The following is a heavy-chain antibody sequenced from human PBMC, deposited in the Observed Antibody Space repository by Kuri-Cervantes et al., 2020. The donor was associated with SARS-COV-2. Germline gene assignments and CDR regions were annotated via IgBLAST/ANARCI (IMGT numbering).Heavy chain of an antibody. V-gene: IGHV4-34*01. J-gene: IGHJ4*02. CDR3: ARGDGRAARLVY. D-gene: IGHD6-6*01. CDR2: INHSGST. Sequence: SETLSLTCAVYGGSFSGYYWSWIRQPPGKGLEWIGEINHSGSTNYNPSLKSRVTISVDTSKNQSSLKLSSVTAADTAVYYCARGDGRAARLVYWGQGTLVTVSS. CDR1: GGSFSGYY.